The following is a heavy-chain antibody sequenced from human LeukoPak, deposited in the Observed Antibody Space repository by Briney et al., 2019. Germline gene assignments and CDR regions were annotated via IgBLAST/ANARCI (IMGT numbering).Heavy chain of an antibody. Sequence: GGSLRLSCAASGFTFSSYEMNWVRQAPGKGLEWVSYISSSGGTMYYADSVKGRFTISRDNAKNSLYLQMNSLRAEDTAVYYCARVVYCTGDCHHMDSWGQGTLVTVSS. CDR3: ARVVYCTGDCHHMDS. D-gene: IGHD2-8*02. CDR1: GFTFSSYE. J-gene: IGHJ4*02. V-gene: IGHV3-48*03. CDR2: ISSSGGTM.